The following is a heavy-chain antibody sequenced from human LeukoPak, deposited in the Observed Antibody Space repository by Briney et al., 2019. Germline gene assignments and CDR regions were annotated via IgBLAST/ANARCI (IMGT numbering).Heavy chain of an antibody. Sequence: ESLKISCKGSGYSFTSYLIGWVRQMPGKGLEWMGIIYPGDSDTKYSPSFQGQVTISADKSITTTYLQWSSLKASDTAIYYCARRSSIATRLFDFWGQGTLVTVSS. D-gene: IGHD6-6*01. CDR2: IYPGDSDT. V-gene: IGHV5-51*01. J-gene: IGHJ4*02. CDR3: ARRSSIATRLFDF. CDR1: GYSFTSYL.